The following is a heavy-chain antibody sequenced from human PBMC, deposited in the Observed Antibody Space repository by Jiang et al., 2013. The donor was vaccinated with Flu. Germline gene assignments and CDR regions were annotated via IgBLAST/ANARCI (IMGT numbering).Heavy chain of an antibody. V-gene: IGHV4-34*01. CDR3: ARVLRYFDWLPAEGGWFDP. CDR2: INHSGST. D-gene: IGHD3-9*01. J-gene: IGHJ5*02. Sequence: PSETLSLTCTVSGGSISSYYWSWIRQPPGKGLEWIGEINHSGSTNYNPSLKSRVTISVDTSKNQFSLKLSSVTAADTAVYYCARVLRYFDWLPAEGGWFDPWGQGTLVTVSS. CDR1: GGSISSYY.